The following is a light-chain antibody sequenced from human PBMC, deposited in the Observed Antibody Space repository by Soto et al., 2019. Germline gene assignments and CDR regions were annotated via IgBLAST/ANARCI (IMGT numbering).Light chain of an antibody. J-gene: IGKJ2*01. V-gene: IGKV1-27*01. CDR2: AAS. CDR1: QGISNY. Sequence: DIQMTQSPSSLSASVGDRVTITCRASQGISNYLAWYQQKPGKVPKLLIYAASTYPSGDPPRFSGSGSGTDFTLTISSLQTEDVATYYCQDYNSAPYTFGQGTKLEIK. CDR3: QDYNSAPYT.